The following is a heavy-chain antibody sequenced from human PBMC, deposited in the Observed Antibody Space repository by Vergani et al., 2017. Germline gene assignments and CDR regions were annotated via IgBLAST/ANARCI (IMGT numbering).Heavy chain of an antibody. D-gene: IGHD6-19*01. CDR1: GFTFSSYW. Sequence: EVQLVESGGGLAQPGGSLRLSCAASGFTFSSYWMHWVRQAPGKGLVWVSRINSDGSTTSYADSVKGRFTISRDNAENTLYLQMNSLRVEDTAIYYCTRLAGTLNWGQGTLVTVSS. V-gene: IGHV3-74*01. J-gene: IGHJ4*02. CDR3: TRLAGTLN. CDR2: INSDGSTT.